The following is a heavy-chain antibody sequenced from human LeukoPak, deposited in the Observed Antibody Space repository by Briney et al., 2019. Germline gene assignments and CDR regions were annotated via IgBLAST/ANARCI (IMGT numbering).Heavy chain of an antibody. J-gene: IGHJ3*02. CDR2: IYYSGST. Sequence: SETLSLTCTVSGGSISSSSYYWGWIRQPPGKGLEWIGSIYYSGSTYYNPSLKSRVTISVDTSKNQFSLKLSSVTAADTAVYYCARSASGGDYYDSGGYDDAFDIWGQGTMVTVSS. CDR3: ARSASGGDYYDSGGYDDAFDI. CDR1: GGSISSSSYY. V-gene: IGHV4-39*07. D-gene: IGHD3-22*01.